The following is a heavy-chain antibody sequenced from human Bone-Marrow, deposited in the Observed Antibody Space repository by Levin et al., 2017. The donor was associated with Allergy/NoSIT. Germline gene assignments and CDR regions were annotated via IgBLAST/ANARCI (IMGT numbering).Heavy chain of an antibody. CDR1: GASISGRF. Sequence: PSETLSLTCTVSGASISGRFWTWIRQTPGRGLEWIGYIHSSGSTKYNPSLKSRVTVDRSQNQFSLTLSSVTSADTAIYYCARLGTSFDIMTGDPQLVFDVWGQGALVTVSS. J-gene: IGHJ4*02. CDR2: IHSSGST. CDR3: ARLGTSFDIMTGDPQLVFDV. D-gene: IGHD3-9*01. V-gene: IGHV4-59*11.